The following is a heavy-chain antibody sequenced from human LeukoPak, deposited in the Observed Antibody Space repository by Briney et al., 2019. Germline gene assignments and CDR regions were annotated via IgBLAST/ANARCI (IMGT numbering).Heavy chain of an antibody. CDR1: GFTFSSYA. V-gene: IGHV3-30-3*01. CDR3: ARVRVVAATPFDY. J-gene: IGHJ4*02. D-gene: IGHD2-15*01. Sequence: GGSLRLSCAASGFTFSSYAMYWVRQAPGKGLEWVAVISYDGSNKYYADSVKGRFTISRDNSKNSLYLQMNSLRDEDTAVYYCARVRVVAATPFDYWGQGTLVTVSS. CDR2: ISYDGSNK.